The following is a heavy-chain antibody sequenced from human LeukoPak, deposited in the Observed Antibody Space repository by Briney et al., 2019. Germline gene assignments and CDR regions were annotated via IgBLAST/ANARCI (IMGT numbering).Heavy chain of an antibody. J-gene: IGHJ4*02. D-gene: IGHD2-2*01. CDR2: IKQDGSEK. V-gene: IGHV3-7*03. Sequence: GGSLRLSCAASGFTFSTYWMSWVRQAPGKGLEWVANIKQDGSEKNYVDSLKGRFTISRDNARKLLFLQMNSLRHDDTAVYYCVMMPYWGQGTLVTVSS. CDR1: GFTFSTYW. CDR3: VMMPY.